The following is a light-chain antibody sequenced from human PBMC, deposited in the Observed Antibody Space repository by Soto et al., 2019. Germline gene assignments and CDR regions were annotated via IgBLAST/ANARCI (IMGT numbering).Light chain of an antibody. CDR1: QYINTR. Sequence: EIVLTQSPATLSSFPGDRVTLSCRASQYINTRLAWYQHRPGQAPRLLIYDATNRASGIPARFSGSGSGTDFTLTISELEPEDFAVYYCQHYDWSLTWTFGPGTKV. CDR2: DAT. V-gene: IGKV3D-11*03. CDR3: QHYDWSLTWT. J-gene: IGKJ1*01.